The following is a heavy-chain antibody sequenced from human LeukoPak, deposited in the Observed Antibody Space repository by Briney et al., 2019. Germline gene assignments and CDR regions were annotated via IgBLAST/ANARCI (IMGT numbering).Heavy chain of an antibody. CDR1: GGTFSSYA. J-gene: IGHJ5*02. V-gene: IGHV1-69*04. Sequence: SVKVSCKASGGTFSSYAISWVRQAPGQGLEWMGRIIPILGIANYAQKFQGRVTITADKSTSTAYMELSSLRSEDTAVYYCARIATSRFVSTTWFDPWGQGTLVTVSS. CDR3: ARIATSRFVSTTWFDP. CDR2: IIPILGIA. D-gene: IGHD1-1*01.